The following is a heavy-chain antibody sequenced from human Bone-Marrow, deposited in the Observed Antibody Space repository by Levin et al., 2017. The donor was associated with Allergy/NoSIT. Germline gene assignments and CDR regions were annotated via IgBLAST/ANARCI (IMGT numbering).Heavy chain of an antibody. CDR3: ARDRRPLVGPNPCDY. D-gene: IGHD1-26*01. J-gene: IGHJ4*02. CDR1: GFTFSSYW. CDR2: INTDGSTT. Sequence: ETLSLTCAASGFTFSSYWMHWVRQAPGKGLVWVSRINTDGSTTSYADSVKGRFTITRDNAKNKLYLQMNSLRAEDTAVYDCARDRRPLVGPNPCDYWGQGALVTV. V-gene: IGHV3-74*01.